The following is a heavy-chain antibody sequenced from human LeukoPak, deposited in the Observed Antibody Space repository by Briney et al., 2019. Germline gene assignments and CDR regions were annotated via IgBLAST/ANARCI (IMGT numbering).Heavy chain of an antibody. Sequence: SETLSLTCTVSGGSTSSYYWSWIRQPAGKGLEWIGRIYTSGSTNYNPSLKSRVTMSVDTSKNQFSLKLSSVTAADTAVYYCARDIGYYGSGSFDYWGQGTLVTVSS. V-gene: IGHV4-4*07. D-gene: IGHD3-10*01. CDR1: GGSTSSYY. CDR3: ARDIGYYGSGSFDY. J-gene: IGHJ4*02. CDR2: IYTSGST.